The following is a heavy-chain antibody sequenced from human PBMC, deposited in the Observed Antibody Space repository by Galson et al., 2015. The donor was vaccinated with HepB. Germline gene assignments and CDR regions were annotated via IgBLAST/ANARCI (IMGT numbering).Heavy chain of an antibody. D-gene: IGHD1-14*01. V-gene: IGHV3-21*01. CDR2: ISSSSSYI. CDR1: GVVLSSDS. J-gene: IGHJ4*02. CDR3: ATEGRSTTQGI. Sequence: ALRLPCAAAGVVLSSDSMNCVGQAPGKGLEWVSSISSSSSYIYYADSVKGRFTISRDNAKNSLYLQMNSLRAEDTAVYYCATEGRSTTQGIWGQGTLVTVSS.